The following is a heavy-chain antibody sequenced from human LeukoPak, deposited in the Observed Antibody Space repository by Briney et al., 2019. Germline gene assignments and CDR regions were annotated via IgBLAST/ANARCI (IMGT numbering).Heavy chain of an antibody. CDR1: GFTFSSYS. CDR2: ISNDGRNK. J-gene: IGHJ3*02. Sequence: PGRSLRLSCAASGFTFSSYSMHWVRQAPGKGLEWVALISNDGRNKYYADYVKGRFTISRDNSKNTLYLQMDSLRTEDTAVHYCAREDGNFHDAFDIWGQGTMVTVSS. V-gene: IGHV3-30*04. D-gene: IGHD1-7*01. CDR3: AREDGNFHDAFDI.